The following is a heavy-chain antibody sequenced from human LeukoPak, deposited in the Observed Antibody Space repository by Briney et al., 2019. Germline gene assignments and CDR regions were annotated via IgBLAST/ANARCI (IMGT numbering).Heavy chain of an antibody. J-gene: IGHJ4*02. CDR2: IKQDGSQK. D-gene: IGHD6-6*01. V-gene: IGHV3-7*01. Sequence: GGSLRLSCAASGFTFSNYWMTWVRQAPGKGLEWVANIKQDGSQKYYVDSVKGRFTISRDNAKISSYLQVNSLRAEDTAVYYCARIGYSSSSLDYWGQGTLVTVSS. CDR1: GFTFSNYW. CDR3: ARIGYSSSSLDY.